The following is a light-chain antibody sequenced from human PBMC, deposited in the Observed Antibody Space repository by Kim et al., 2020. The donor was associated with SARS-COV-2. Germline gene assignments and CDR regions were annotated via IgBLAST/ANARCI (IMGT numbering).Light chain of an antibody. V-gene: IGKV3-20*01. CDR2: HTS. Sequence: EIVLTQSLGTLSSSPGERATLSCRASQSVSSSYLAWYQQKPGQAPRLLLYHTSSRATGIPDRFSGSGSGTDFTLTISRLEPEDFAVYYCQQYGSSPLTFGGGTKVDIK. CDR3: QQYGSSPLT. CDR1: QSVSSSY. J-gene: IGKJ4*01.